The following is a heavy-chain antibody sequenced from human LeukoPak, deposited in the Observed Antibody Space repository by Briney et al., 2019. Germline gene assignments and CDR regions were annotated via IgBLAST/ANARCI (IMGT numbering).Heavy chain of an antibody. CDR2: IYYSGST. Sequence: SETLSLTCTVSGGSISSYYWSWIRQPPGKGLEWIGYIYYSGSTIYNPSLKSRVTISVDTSQNQFSLKLSSVTAADTAVYYCARPPGSFDIWGQGTMVTVSS. D-gene: IGHD6-25*01. CDR3: ARPPGSFDI. V-gene: IGHV4-59*01. CDR1: GGSISSYY. J-gene: IGHJ3*02.